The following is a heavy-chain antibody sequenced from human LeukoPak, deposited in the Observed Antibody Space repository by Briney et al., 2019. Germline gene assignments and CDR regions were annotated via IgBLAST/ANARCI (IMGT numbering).Heavy chain of an antibody. CDR2: INPNSGGT. CDR3: ARGQESNYYGSGNKYYYYYYMDV. CDR1: GYTFTGYY. V-gene: IGHV1-2*02. D-gene: IGHD3-10*01. Sequence: ASVKVSCKASGYTFTGYYMHWVRQAPGQGLEWMGWINPNSGGTNYAQKFQGRVTMTRDTSISTAYMELSSLRSEDTAVYYCARGQESNYYGSGNKYYYYYYMDVWGKGTTVTISS. J-gene: IGHJ6*03.